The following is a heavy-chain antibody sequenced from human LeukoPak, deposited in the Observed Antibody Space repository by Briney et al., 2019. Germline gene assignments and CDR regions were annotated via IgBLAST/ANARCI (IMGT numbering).Heavy chain of an antibody. J-gene: IGHJ3*02. CDR3: ARDSSGYYFGAFDI. D-gene: IGHD3-22*01. CDR2: IRYDGSNK. CDR1: GFTFSSYG. V-gene: IGHV3-33*01. Sequence: GRSLRLSCAASGFTFSSYGMHWVRQAPGKGLEWVAVIRYDGSNKYYADSVKGRFTISRDNSKNTLYLQMNSLRAEDTAVYYCARDSSGYYFGAFDIWGQGTMVTVSS.